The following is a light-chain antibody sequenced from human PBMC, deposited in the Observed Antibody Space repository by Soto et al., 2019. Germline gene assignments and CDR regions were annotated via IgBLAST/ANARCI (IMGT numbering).Light chain of an antibody. CDR3: VQFAHFPRT. CDR1: QSLVYSDGNTY. Sequence: DVVLTQTPLSSPVTLGQPAPISCRSSQSLVYSDGNTYLSWLHQRPGQPPRLLIYRVSNRFPGVPDRFSGSGAGTDFTLKISRVEAEDVGVYYCVQFAHFPRTFGQGTEVEI. CDR2: RVS. J-gene: IGKJ1*01. V-gene: IGKV2-24*01.